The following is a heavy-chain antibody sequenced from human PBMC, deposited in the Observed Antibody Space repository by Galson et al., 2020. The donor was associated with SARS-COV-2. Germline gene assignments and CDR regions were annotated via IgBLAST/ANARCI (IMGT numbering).Heavy chain of an antibody. Sequence: SETLPLTCTVSGGSVSSNTYYWGWIRQPPGKGLEWIGSIYYGGNTYYNPSLKSRVTLSVDTSKDQFSLKLTSVIAADTAVYYCVRDPGYCTGGSCHSFGWFDPWGQGTLVTVSS. J-gene: IGHJ5*02. CDR2: IYYGGNT. D-gene: IGHD2-15*01. CDR1: GGSVSSNTYY. CDR3: VRDPGYCTGGSCHSFGWFDP. V-gene: IGHV4-39*07.